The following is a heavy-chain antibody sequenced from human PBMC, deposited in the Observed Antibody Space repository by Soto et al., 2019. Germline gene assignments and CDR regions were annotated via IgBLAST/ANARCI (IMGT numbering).Heavy chain of an antibody. J-gene: IGHJ4*02. CDR1: GFTFSSYA. Sequence: GGSLRLSCAASGFTFSSYAMSWVRQAPGKGLEWVSAISGSGGSTYYADSVKGRFTISRDNSKNTLYLQMNSLRAEDTAVYYCAKSGESRELGRVRGVYDFDYWGQGTLVTVSS. D-gene: IGHD3-10*01. CDR3: AKSGESRELGRVRGVYDFDY. CDR2: ISGSGGST. V-gene: IGHV3-23*01.